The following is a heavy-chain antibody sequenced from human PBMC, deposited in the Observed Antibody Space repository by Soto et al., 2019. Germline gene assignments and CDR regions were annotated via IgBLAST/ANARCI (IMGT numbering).Heavy chain of an antibody. CDR2: FFYTGST. V-gene: IGHV4-61*03. CDR3: AGGTDGKKVAY. D-gene: IGHD5-12*01. J-gene: IGHJ4*02. CDR1: GGSVSSEHYY. Sequence: QVQLQESGPGLVKSSETLSLTCTVSGGSVSSEHYYWNWIRQAPGKGLEWIGYFFYTGSTNYNPSLESRLTMSVYMSKTHFSLTLSSVTAADTAVYYCAGGTDGKKVAYWGQGTLVTVSS.